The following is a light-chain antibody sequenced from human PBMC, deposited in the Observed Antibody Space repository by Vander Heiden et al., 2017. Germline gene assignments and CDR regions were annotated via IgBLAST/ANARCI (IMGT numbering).Light chain of an antibody. J-gene: IGLJ2*01. V-gene: IGLV3-21*02. CDR3: QVWDSRSDHVV. Sequence: SYVLTQPPSVSVAPGQTARIPCGGNNIGSKSVHWYQQKPGQAPVLVVYDDSDRPSGIPERFSGSNSGNTATLTISRVEAGDEAVYYCQVWDSRSDHVVFGGGTKLTVL. CDR1: NIGSKS. CDR2: DDS.